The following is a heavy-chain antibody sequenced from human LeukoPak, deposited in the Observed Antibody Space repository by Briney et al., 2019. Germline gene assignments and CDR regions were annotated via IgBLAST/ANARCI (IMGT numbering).Heavy chain of an antibody. CDR2: INPNSGGT. Sequence: ASVKVSCKASGYTFTGYYMHWVRQAPGQGLEWMGWINPNSGGTNFAQKFQGRVTMTRDTSISTAYMELSRLRSDDTAVYYCARENRGGTSISSHIYYFDYWGQGTLVSVSS. V-gene: IGHV1-2*02. D-gene: IGHD1-14*01. CDR1: GYTFTGYY. J-gene: IGHJ4*02. CDR3: ARENRGGTSISSHIYYFDY.